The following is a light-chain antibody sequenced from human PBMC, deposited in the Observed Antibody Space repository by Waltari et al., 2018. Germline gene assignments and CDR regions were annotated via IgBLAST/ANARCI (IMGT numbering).Light chain of an antibody. J-gene: IGKJ1*01. CDR2: AAS. Sequence: DIQMTQSPYSLSASVEDRVTITCRASQSISNYLNWYQHKPGKAPKLLIYAASSLQSGVPSRFRGSGYGTDFTLTITSLQPEDFATYYCQQSLNTLWTFGPGTKVEIK. CDR3: QQSLNTLWT. CDR1: QSISNY. V-gene: IGKV1-39*01.